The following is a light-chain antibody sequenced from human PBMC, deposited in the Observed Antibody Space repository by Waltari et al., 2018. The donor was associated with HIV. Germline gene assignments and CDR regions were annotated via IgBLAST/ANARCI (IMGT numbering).Light chain of an antibody. J-gene: IGLJ2*01. CDR1: SSDVGGYTY. V-gene: IGLV2-8*01. CDR3: SSHAGSKVV. CDR2: DVI. Sequence: QSALTQPPSASGSPGQSVTLSCTGPSSDVGGYTYVSWHQQHPGKAPKLMIYDVIKRPSGVPDRFSGSKSGNTASLTVSGLQPEDEADYYCSSHAGSKVVFGGGTRLTVL.